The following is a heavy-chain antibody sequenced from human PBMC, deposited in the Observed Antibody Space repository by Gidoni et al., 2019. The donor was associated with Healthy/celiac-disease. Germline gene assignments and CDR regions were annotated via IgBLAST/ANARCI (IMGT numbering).Heavy chain of an antibody. D-gene: IGHD3-9*01. Sequence: QLQLQESGPGLVKPSETLFLTCTVSGGSISRSSYYWAWIRQHPGKGLEWVGSIYYSGSTYYNPSLKSRVTISVDTSKNQFSLKLSSVTAADTAVYYCASLYYDILTGQGYYYYMDVWGKGTTVTVSS. J-gene: IGHJ6*03. V-gene: IGHV4-39*01. CDR2: IYYSGST. CDR1: GGSISRSSYY. CDR3: ASLYYDILTGQGYYYYMDV.